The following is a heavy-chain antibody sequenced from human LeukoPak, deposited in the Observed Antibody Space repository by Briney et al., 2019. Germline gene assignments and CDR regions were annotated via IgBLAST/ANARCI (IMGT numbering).Heavy chain of an antibody. CDR2: ISGSGGTT. Sequence: TGGSLRLSCAASGFTFSSYSMNWVRQAPGKGLEWVSSISGSGGTTYYADSVKGRFTISRDNSKNTLYLQMNSLRAEDTAVYYCARVAHYYGSGSYYEYYFDYWGQGTLVTVSS. CDR3: ARVAHYYGSGSYYEYYFDY. CDR1: GFTFSSYS. V-gene: IGHV3-23*01. J-gene: IGHJ4*02. D-gene: IGHD3-10*01.